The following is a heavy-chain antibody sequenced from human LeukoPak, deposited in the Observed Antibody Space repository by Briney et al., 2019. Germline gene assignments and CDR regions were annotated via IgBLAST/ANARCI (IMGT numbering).Heavy chain of an antibody. CDR1: GFTFSSYS. Sequence: GGSLRLSCAASGFTFSSYSMNWVRQAPGKGLEWVSYISSSSSTIYYADSVKGRFTISRDNSKNTLYLQMNSLRAEDTAVYYCAKGRVVGVWFDPWGQGTLVTVSS. CDR2: ISSSSSTI. D-gene: IGHD3-10*01. V-gene: IGHV3-48*01. CDR3: AKGRVVGVWFDP. J-gene: IGHJ5*02.